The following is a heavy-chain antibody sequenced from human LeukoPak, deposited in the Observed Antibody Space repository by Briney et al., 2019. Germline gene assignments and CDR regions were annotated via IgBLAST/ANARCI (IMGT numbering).Heavy chain of an antibody. Sequence: ASVKVSCKASGYTFTSYYMHWVRQAPGQGLEWMGIINPSGGSTSYAQKFQGRVTMTRATATSTVYMELSSLRSEDTAVYYCAREGLTMVRGVIITNYFDYWGQGTLVTVSS. D-gene: IGHD3-10*01. V-gene: IGHV1-46*01. CDR3: AREGLTMVRGVIITNYFDY. J-gene: IGHJ4*02. CDR2: INPSGGST. CDR1: GYTFTSYY.